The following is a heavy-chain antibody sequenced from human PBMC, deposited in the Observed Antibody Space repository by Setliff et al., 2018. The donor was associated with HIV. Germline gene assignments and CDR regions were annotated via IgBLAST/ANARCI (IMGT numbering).Heavy chain of an antibody. CDR1: GFTFRSYA. Sequence: GGSLRLSCAASGFTFRSYAMHWVRQAPGKGLEWVADISHDGSIEDYADSVRGRFTISRDTSKNTLYLQMNSLRSEDTAVYYCAREFPRVMGPTTFYLDYWGQGSLVTVSS. J-gene: IGHJ4*02. CDR3: AREFPRVMGPTTFYLDY. D-gene: IGHD1-26*01. CDR2: ISHDGSIE. V-gene: IGHV3-30*14.